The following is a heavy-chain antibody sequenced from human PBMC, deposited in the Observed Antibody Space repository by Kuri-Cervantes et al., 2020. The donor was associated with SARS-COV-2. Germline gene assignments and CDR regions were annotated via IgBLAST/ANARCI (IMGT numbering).Heavy chain of an antibody. J-gene: IGHJ4*02. Sequence: SETLSLTCAVYGGSFSGYYWSWIRQPPGKGLEWIGEINHSGSTNYNPSLKSRVTISVDTSKNQFSLKLSSVTAADTGLYYCARAVGRGFSYGYLYWGQGSLVTVSS. CDR3: ARAVGRGFSYGYLY. CDR1: GGSFSGYY. CDR2: INHSGST. D-gene: IGHD5-18*01. V-gene: IGHV4-34*01.